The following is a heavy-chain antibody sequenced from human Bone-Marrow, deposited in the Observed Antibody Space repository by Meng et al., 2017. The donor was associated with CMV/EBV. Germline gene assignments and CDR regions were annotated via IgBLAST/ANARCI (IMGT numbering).Heavy chain of an antibody. Sequence: GGSLRLSCAAPGFIVSSNYINWVRQAPGKGLEWVGRLKVNPDGATTDCAAPVKGRFTISRDISKNTLYLQMHSLKSEDTGIYYCIWHTTTSCYFDLWGQGTLVTVSS. CDR2: LKVNPDGATT. D-gene: IGHD2-2*01. CDR3: IWHTTTSCYFDL. CDR1: GFIVSSNY. V-gene: IGHV3-15*01. J-gene: IGHJ4*02.